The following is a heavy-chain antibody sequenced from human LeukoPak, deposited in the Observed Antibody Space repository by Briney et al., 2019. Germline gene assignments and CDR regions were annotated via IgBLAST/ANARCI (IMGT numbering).Heavy chain of an antibody. CDR3: ARDQFYAFDI. CDR1: GFTFDDYG. Sequence: GGSLRLSCAASGFTFDDYGMSWVRQAPGKGLEWVSYISRSSSTIYYEDSVKGRFAISRDNAKNSLYLQMNSLRDEDTAVYYCARDQFYAFDIWGQGTMVTVSS. V-gene: IGHV3-48*02. CDR2: ISRSSSTI. J-gene: IGHJ3*02.